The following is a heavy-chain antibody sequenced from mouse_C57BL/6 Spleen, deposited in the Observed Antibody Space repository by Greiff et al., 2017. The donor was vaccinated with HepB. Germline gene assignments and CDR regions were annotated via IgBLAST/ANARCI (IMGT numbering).Heavy chain of an antibody. Sequence: QVQLQQSGAELVKPGASVKISCKASGYAFSSYWMNWVKQRPGKGLEWIGQIYPGDGDTNYNGKFKGKATLTADKSSSTAYMQLSSLTSEDSAVYFCAREADYYGSSYFDVWGTGTTVTVSS. J-gene: IGHJ1*03. CDR2: IYPGDGDT. CDR1: GYAFSSYW. D-gene: IGHD1-1*01. CDR3: AREADYYGSSYFDV. V-gene: IGHV1-80*01.